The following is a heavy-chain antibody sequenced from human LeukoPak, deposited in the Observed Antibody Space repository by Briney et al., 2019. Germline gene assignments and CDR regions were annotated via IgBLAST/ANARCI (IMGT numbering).Heavy chain of an antibody. CDR2: INGESEK. J-gene: IGHJ4*02. V-gene: IGHV3-7*01. Sequence: GGSLRLSCAASGFTFSSYWMSWVRQAPGKGLECVANINGESEKRYVDSVKGRFTISRDNAKNSLYLQMNSLRVEDTAIYYCARDYLDSSGAHYDYWGQGTLVNVSS. CDR3: ARDYLDSSGAHYDY. CDR1: GFTFSSYW. D-gene: IGHD3-22*01.